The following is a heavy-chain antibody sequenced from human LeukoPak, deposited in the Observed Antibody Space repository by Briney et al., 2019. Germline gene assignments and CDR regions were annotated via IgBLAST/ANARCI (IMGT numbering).Heavy chain of an antibody. CDR1: GGSISSYY. V-gene: IGHV4-39*07. CDR3: AREVAMVDAFDI. CDR2: VYYTGST. J-gene: IGHJ3*02. Sequence: PSETLSLTCTVSGGSISSYYWGWIRQPPGKGLEWVGTVYYTGSTYYNPSLKSRVTISVDTSKNQFSLKLNSVTAADTAVYYCAREVAMVDAFDIWGQGTMVTVSS. D-gene: IGHD5-18*01.